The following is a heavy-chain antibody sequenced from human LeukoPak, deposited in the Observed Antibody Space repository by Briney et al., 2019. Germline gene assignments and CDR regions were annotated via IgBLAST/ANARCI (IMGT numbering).Heavy chain of an antibody. CDR1: GGTFSSFG. D-gene: IGHD6-13*01. CDR3: ARALYSSSWYHGYFDY. Sequence: SVKVSCKASGGTFSSFGLSWVRQAPGQGLEWMGGIIPIFGTANYAQNFQGRVTITADASTSTAYMELSGLRSEDTAVYYCARALYSSSWYHGYFDYWGQGTLVTVST. V-gene: IGHV1-69*13. CDR2: IIPIFGTA. J-gene: IGHJ4*02.